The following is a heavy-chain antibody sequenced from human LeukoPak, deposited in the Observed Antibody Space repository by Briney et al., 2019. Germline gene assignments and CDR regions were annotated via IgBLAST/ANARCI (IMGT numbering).Heavy chain of an antibody. CDR2: ISTSSSYI. CDR1: GFTFSSHS. D-gene: IGHD4-17*01. J-gene: IGHJ4*02. V-gene: IGHV3-21*01. Sequence: GGSLRLSCEVSGFTFSSHSMNWVRQAPGKGLEWVSSISTSSSYIYYADSVKGRFTISRNNPKNSLYLQMNSLRAEDTAVYYCARNRGDPSYFDYWGQGTLVTVSS. CDR3: ARNRGDPSYFDY.